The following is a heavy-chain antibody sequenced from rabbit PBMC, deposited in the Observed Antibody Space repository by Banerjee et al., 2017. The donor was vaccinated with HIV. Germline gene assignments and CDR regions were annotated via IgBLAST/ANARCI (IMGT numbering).Heavy chain of an antibody. Sequence: VQPGGSLTLSCKASGFDFSSYYMSWVRQAPGKGLEWIGIIYAGKGSTDYASWVNGRFTISSDNAQNTVDLQMNSLTAADTATYFCARDISYASSSGYYADYYYGMDLWGPGTLVTVS. J-gene: IGHJ6*01. CDR2: IYAGKGST. V-gene: IGHV1S7*01. CDR3: ARDISYASSSGYYADYYYGMDL. CDR1: GFDFSSYY. D-gene: IGHD1-1*01.